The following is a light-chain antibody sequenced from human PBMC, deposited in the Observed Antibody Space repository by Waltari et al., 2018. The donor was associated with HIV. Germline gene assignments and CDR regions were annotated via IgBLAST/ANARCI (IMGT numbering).Light chain of an antibody. CDR2: AVN. J-gene: IGLJ2*01. V-gene: IGLV2-14*01. Sequence: QSALTQPASVSGSPGQSITISCTGSSSDIGVSDFVSWYQFRPGEAPRLIIFAVNERPSDTSDRFSVPKSGNTASLTISAIQTEDEADYYCSSYSTGATLVLLGGGTKLTVL. CDR1: SSDIGVSDF. CDR3: SSYSTGATLVL.